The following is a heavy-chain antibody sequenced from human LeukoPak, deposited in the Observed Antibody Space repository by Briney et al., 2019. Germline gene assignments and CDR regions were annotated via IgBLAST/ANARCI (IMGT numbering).Heavy chain of an antibody. V-gene: IGHV3-53*01. CDR1: GFTVSSNY. J-gene: IGHJ5*02. CDR2: IYSGGST. D-gene: IGHD6-19*01. Sequence: GGSLRLSCAASGFTVSSNYTSWVRQAPGKGLEWVSVIYSGGSTYYADSVKGRFTISRDNSKNTLYLQMNSLRAEDTAVYYCARDLSSGWYWFDPWGQGTLVTVSS. CDR3: ARDLSSGWYWFDP.